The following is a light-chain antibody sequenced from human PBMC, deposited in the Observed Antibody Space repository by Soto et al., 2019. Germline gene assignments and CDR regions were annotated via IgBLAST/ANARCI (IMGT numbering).Light chain of an antibody. CDR2: DAS. V-gene: IGKV3-11*01. CDR1: QTVNTY. J-gene: IGKJ5*01. CDR3: QEGSNWPPPIT. Sequence: EIVLTQSPATLSLSPGERATLSCRASQTVNTYLAWYQQKPGQAPRLLIYDASNRATGIPARFSGSGSGTDFYLTISSLEPEDFAVYYCQEGSNWPPPITFGQGTRLEIK.